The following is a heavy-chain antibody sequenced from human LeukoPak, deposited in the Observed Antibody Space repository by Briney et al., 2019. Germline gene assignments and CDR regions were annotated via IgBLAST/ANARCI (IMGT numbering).Heavy chain of an antibody. CDR3: AREGCYSSSWSRLGMDV. Sequence: ASVKVSCKASGYTFTSYAMNWVRQAPGQGLEWMGWINTNTGNPTYAQGFTGRFVFSLDTSVGTAYLQISSLEAEDTAVYYCAREGCYSSSWSRLGMDVWGQGTTVTVSS. V-gene: IGHV7-4-1*02. J-gene: IGHJ6*02. CDR1: GYTFTSYA. CDR2: INTNTGNP. D-gene: IGHD6-13*01.